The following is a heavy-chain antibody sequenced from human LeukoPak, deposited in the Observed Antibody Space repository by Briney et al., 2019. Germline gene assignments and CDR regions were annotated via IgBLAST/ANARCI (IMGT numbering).Heavy chain of an antibody. CDR2: INSDGSST. CDR3: ARAGSYGIYAFDI. J-gene: IGHJ3*02. V-gene: IGHV3-74*01. Sequence: GGSLRLSCAASGFTFSSYWMHWVRQAPGKGLVWVSRINSDGSSTSYADSVKGRFTISRDNAKNTLYLQMNSLRAEDTAVYYCARAGSYGIYAFDIWGQGTMVTVSS. CDR1: GFTFSSYW. D-gene: IGHD4-17*01.